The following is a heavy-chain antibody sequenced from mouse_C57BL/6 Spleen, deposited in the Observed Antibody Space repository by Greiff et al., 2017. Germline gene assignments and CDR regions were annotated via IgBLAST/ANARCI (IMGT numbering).Heavy chain of an antibody. CDR2: INPSNGGT. J-gene: IGHJ3*01. CDR1: GYTFTSYW. CDR3: ARVGLYGYAWFAY. Sequence: VKLQQPGTELVKPGASVKLSCKASGYTFTSYWMHWVKQRPGQGLEWIGNINPSNGGTNYNEKFMNKATLTVDKSSNTAYMQLSSLTSEDSAVYYCARVGLYGYAWFAYWGQGTLVTVSA. D-gene: IGHD2-2*01. V-gene: IGHV1-53*01.